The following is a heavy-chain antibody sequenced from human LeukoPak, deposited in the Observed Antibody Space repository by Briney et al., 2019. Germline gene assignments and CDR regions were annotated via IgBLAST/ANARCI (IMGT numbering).Heavy chain of an antibody. CDR3: AREDNIAMASFDY. J-gene: IGHJ4*02. Sequence: PSETLSLTCTVSGGSISSYYWSWIRQPAGKGLEWIGRIYSSGGTNYNPSLKSRVSMSVDTSKNQFSLNLSSVTAADTAFYYRAREDNIAMASFDYWGQGTLVTVSS. V-gene: IGHV4-4*07. CDR1: GGSISSYY. CDR2: IYSSGGT. D-gene: IGHD5-18*01.